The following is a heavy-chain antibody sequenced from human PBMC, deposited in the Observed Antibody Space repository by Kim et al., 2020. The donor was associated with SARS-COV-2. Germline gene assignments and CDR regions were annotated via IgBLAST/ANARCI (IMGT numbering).Heavy chain of an antibody. J-gene: IGHJ6*02. CDR1: GDSVSSNSAA. CDR3: ARAAQWTAGQTFYYYYYGMDV. D-gene: IGHD6-19*01. CDR2: TYYRSKWYN. Sequence: SQTLSLTCAISGDSVSSNSAAWNWIRQSPSRGLEWLGRTYYRSKWYNDYAVSVKSRITINPDTSKNQFSLQLNSVTPEDTAVYYCARAAQWTAGQTFYYYYYGMDVWGQGTTVTVSS. V-gene: IGHV6-1*01.